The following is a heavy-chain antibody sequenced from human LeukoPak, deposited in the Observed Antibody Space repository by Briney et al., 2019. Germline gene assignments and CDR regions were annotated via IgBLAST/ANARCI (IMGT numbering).Heavy chain of an antibody. V-gene: IGHV4-59*12. CDR3: ARGTRGFGYSSGFDY. Sequence: SETLSLTCTVSGGSISSYYWSWIRQPPGKGLEGIGYIYYSGSTNYNPSLKSRVTISVDTSKNQFSLKLSSVTAADTAVYYCARGTRGFGYSSGFDYWGQGTLVTVSS. J-gene: IGHJ4*02. CDR2: IYYSGST. CDR1: GGSISSYY. D-gene: IGHD5-18*01.